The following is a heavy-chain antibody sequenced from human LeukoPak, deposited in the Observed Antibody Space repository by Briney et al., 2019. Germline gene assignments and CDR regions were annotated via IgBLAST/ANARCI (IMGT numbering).Heavy chain of an antibody. CDR2: IIVTHSGKT. Sequence: SETLSLTCAVSGGSFSGYYWTWIRQPPGKGLEWIGQIIVTHSGKTIYNPSLRSRVTISVDTSKNQFSLNLSSVTAADTAVYYCARRLGSNFAYWSQGALVTVSS. CDR1: GGSFSGYY. D-gene: IGHD2/OR15-2a*01. J-gene: IGHJ4*02. V-gene: IGHV4-34*12. CDR3: ARRLGSNFAY.